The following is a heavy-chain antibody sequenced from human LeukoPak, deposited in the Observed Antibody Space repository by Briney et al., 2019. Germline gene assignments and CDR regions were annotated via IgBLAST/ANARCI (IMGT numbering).Heavy chain of an antibody. J-gene: IGHJ4*02. Sequence: PGGSLRLSCAASGFTFSSYSMNWVRQAPGKGLEWFSSISSSSSYIYYADSVKGRFTISRDNAKNSLYLQMNSLRAEDTAVYYCARGSSSGYYYFDYWGQGTLVTVSS. D-gene: IGHD3-22*01. CDR3: ARGSSSGYYYFDY. CDR2: ISSSSSYI. CDR1: GFTFSSYS. V-gene: IGHV3-21*01.